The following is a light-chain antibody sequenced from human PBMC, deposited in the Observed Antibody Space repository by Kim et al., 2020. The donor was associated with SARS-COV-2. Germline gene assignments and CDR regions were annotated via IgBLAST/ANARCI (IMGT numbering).Light chain of an antibody. V-gene: IGLV3-1*01. Sequence: VPTGETATISCVGDQWANRYICWYQKKASQSPLPVIYQDNKRPTGSAKRFSGANAGNTATLTIGATQAMDEADYYCQSWDNKTAVVFGAGTQLTGL. J-gene: IGLJ2*01. CDR1: QWANRY. CDR2: QDN. CDR3: QSWDNKTAVV.